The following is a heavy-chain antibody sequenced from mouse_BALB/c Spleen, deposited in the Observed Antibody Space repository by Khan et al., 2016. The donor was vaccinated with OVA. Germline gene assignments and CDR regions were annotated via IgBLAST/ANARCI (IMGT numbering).Heavy chain of an antibody. CDR2: ISYSGST. Sequence: VQLEESGPGLVKPSQSLSLTCTVTGYSITSGYGWNWIRQFPGNKLEWMGYISYSGSTNYNPSLKSRISITRDTSKNQFFLQLNSVTTEDTATYYCARTARIKYWGQGTTLTVSS. V-gene: IGHV3-2*02. J-gene: IGHJ2*01. CDR1: GYSITSGYG. CDR3: ARTARIKY. D-gene: IGHD1-2*01.